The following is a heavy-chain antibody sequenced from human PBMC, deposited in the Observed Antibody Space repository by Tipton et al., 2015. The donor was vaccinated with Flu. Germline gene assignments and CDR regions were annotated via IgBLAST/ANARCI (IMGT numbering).Heavy chain of an antibody. CDR3: ARGPEAYYDFWSGYYKGFYFDY. D-gene: IGHD3-3*01. V-gene: IGHV4-34*09. J-gene: IGHJ4*02. Sequence: LSLTCAVYGGSFSGYYWSWIRQPPGKGLEWIGEINHSGSTNYNPSLKSRVTISVDTSKNQFSLKLSSVTAADTAVYYCARGPEAYYDFWSGYYKGFYFDYWGQGTLVTVSS. CDR2: INHSGST. CDR1: GGSFSGYY.